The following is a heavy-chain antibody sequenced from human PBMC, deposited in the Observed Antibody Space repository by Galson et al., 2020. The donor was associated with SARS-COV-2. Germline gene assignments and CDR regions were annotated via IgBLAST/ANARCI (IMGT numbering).Heavy chain of an antibody. V-gene: IGHV2-26*01. Sequence: ESGPTLVKPTETLTLTCTVSGFSLNNARMGVSWIRQPPGKALEWLAHIFSSDEKSYSASLKSRVTISKDTAKSQVVLTMTNMDPVDTATYYCARMQGDYGEYVHALDVWGQGTTVTVSS. CDR2: IFSSDEK. D-gene: IGHD4-17*01. CDR1: GFSLNNARMG. CDR3: ARMQGDYGEYVHALDV. J-gene: IGHJ6*02.